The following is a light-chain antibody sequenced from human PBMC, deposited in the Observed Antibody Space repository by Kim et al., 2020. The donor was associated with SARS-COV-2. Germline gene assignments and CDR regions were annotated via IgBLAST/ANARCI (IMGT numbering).Light chain of an antibody. J-gene: IGKJ5*01. CDR2: DAS. CDR1: QSVRSY. Sequence: SPGEGATLSCRASQSVRSYLAWYQQKPGQAPRLLIYDASNRATGIPARFSGSGSGTDFTLTISSLEPEDFAVYYCQQRSNWPSITFGQGTRLEIK. V-gene: IGKV3-11*01. CDR3: QQRSNWPSIT.